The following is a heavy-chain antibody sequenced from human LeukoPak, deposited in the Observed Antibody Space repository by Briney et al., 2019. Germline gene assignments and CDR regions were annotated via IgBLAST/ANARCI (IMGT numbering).Heavy chain of an antibody. CDR1: GFTFTSSA. Sequence: TSVKVSCKASGFTFTSSAMQWVRQARGQRLEWIGWIVVGSGNTNYAQKFQERVTITRDMSTSTAYMELSSLRSEDTAVYYCARGGSYGDYLDYWGQGTLVTVSS. J-gene: IGHJ4*02. CDR3: ARGGSYGDYLDY. CDR2: IVVGSGNT. D-gene: IGHD4-17*01. V-gene: IGHV1-58*02.